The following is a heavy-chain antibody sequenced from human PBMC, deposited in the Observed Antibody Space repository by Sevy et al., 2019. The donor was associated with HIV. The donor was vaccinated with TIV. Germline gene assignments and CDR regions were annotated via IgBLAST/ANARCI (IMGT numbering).Heavy chain of an antibody. J-gene: IGHJ4*02. CDR1: GFTFPTYA. Sequence: GGSLRLSCAASGFTFPTYAMSWVRQAPGKGLEWVSNISGSGGTTHYADSVKGRFTVYRDNFKITLFLQMNSLRAEDTAVYYCAKEGLITRNRWRIDSWGQGTLVTVSS. CDR2: ISGSGGTT. D-gene: IGHD3-22*01. V-gene: IGHV3-23*01. CDR3: AKEGLITRNRWRIDS.